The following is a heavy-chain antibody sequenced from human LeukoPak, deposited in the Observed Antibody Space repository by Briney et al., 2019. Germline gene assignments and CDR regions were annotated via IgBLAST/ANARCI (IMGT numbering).Heavy chain of an antibody. V-gene: IGHV3-30-3*01. Sequence: GGSLRLSCAASGFTFSSYAMHWVRQAPGKGLEWVAVISYDGSNKYYADSVKGRFTISRDNSKNTLYLQMNSLRAEDTAVYYCARDGDYYGSSGYPDYWGQGTLVTVSS. D-gene: IGHD3-22*01. CDR2: ISYDGSNK. CDR3: ARDGDYYGSSGYPDY. J-gene: IGHJ4*02. CDR1: GFTFSSYA.